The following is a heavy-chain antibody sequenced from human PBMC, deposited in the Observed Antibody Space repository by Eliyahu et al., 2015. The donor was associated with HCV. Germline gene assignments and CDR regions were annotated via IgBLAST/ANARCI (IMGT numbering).Heavy chain of an antibody. CDR3: AHRDPDILTGYYSPYFDY. V-gene: IGHV2-5*01. J-gene: IGHJ4*02. CDR2: IYWNDDK. D-gene: IGHD3-9*01. CDR1: GFSLSTSGVG. Sequence: QITLKESGPTLVKPTQTLTLTCTFSGFSLSTSGVGVGWIRQPPGKALEWLALIYWNDDKRYSPSLKSRLTITKDTSKNQVVLTMTNMDPVDTATYYCAHRDPDILTGYYSPYFDYWGQGTLVTVSS.